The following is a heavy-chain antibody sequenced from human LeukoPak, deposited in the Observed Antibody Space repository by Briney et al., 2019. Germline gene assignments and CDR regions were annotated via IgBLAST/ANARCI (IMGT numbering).Heavy chain of an antibody. CDR3: ARPFYYDTNGGEGMDV. D-gene: IGHD3-22*01. CDR2: ITSSGTYI. J-gene: IGHJ6*02. Sequence: PGGSLRLSCAASGFTFTRLNVNWVRQAPGKGLELVSSITSSGTYIYYADSVKGRFTISRDNAKNSLYLQMNSLRAEDTAVYYCARPFYYDTNGGEGMDVWGQGTTVTVSS. CDR1: GFTFTRLN. V-gene: IGHV3-21*01.